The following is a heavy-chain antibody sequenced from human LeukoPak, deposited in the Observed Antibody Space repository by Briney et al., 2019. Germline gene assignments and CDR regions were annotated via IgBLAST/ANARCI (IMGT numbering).Heavy chain of an antibody. CDR3: ARADRLHGGPYLIGP. CDR2: INPSSGGT. Sequence: ASVKVSCKTSGYSFSDYYMHWVRQAPGQGLEWMGWINPSSGGTSSAQKFQGRVTMTRDTSITTVYMEVRWLTSDDTAVYYCARADRLHGGPYLIGPWGQGTLVTVSS. CDR1: GYSFSDYY. D-gene: IGHD2-21*01. V-gene: IGHV1-2*02. J-gene: IGHJ5*02.